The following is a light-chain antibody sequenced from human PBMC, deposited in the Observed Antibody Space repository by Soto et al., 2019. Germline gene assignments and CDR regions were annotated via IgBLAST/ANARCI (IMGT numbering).Light chain of an antibody. Sequence: EVVMTQSPATLSVSPGERATLSCRASQNVNANLAWYQQKPGQAPRLLIHGASTRATGIPPRFSGSGFGTELNHCITRVQSKDHPVYYCQQYNTSLWAFGQGTKVEGK. J-gene: IGKJ1*01. CDR3: QQYNTSLWA. V-gene: IGKV3-15*01. CDR1: QNVNAN. CDR2: GAS.